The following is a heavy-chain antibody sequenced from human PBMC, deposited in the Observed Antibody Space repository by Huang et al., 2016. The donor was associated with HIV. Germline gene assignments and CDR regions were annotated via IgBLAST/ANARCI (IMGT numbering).Heavy chain of an antibody. CDR2: IYYMGNT. CDR1: GGSISSSSYY. Sequence: LQLQESGPGLVKSSETLSLICTVSGGSISSSSYYWGWIRQPPGKGPAWMGSIYYMGNTYYNPPLKSRVTISVDTSKNPFSLKVNSVTAADTAVYYCARHGRVAGHYYNNMDVWGRGTTVTVSS. CDR3: ARHGRVAGHYYNNMDV. V-gene: IGHV4-39*01. D-gene: IGHD6-19*01. J-gene: IGHJ6*02.